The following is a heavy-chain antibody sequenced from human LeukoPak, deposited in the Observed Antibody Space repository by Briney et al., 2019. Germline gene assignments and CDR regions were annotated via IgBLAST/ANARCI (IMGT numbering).Heavy chain of an antibody. CDR1: GGSISSTNW. CDR2: IHHSGST. V-gene: IGHV4-4*02. D-gene: IGHD3-3*01. CDR3: TRGGIFEVVTRGASDI. Sequence: SETLSLTCTVSGGSISSTNWWSWVRQPPGKGLEWIGEIHHSGSTNYNPSLKSRVTISVDKSKNHFSLKLTSVTAADTAVYYCTRGGIFEVVTRGASDIWGQGTMVTVSS. J-gene: IGHJ3*02.